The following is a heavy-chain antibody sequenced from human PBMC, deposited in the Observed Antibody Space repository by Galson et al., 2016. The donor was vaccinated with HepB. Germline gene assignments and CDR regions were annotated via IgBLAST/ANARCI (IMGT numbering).Heavy chain of an antibody. D-gene: IGHD3-22*01. Sequence: PLSLTCTVSRGSIDSGSYYWNWIRQPAGKGLEWLGRIYSSGHTIYNPSLKTRVTISIDASRNQFSLELSSVTAADTAVYYCARACRGSSMMVSGFDPWGQGTLVTVSS. CDR3: ARACRGSSMMVSGFDP. V-gene: IGHV4-61*02. CDR2: IYSSGHT. CDR1: RGSIDSGSYY. J-gene: IGHJ5*02.